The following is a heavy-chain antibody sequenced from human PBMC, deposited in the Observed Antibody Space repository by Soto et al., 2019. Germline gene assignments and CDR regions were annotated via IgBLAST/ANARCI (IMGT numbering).Heavy chain of an antibody. CDR3: AKQVRDGTSSPYYFDY. CDR2: ISSAVNT. D-gene: IGHD6-6*01. V-gene: IGHV3-23*01. J-gene: IGHJ4*02. Sequence: PVGSLRLSCAASGFTFSNYAMSWVRQAPGKGLEWVSAISSAVNTYYADSVKGRFTISRDNSKNTLSLQMNSLRAEDTAVYYCAKQVRDGTSSPYYFDYWGQGTLVTVSS. CDR1: GFTFSNYA.